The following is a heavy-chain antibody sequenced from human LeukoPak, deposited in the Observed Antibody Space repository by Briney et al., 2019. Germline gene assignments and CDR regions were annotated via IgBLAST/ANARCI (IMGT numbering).Heavy chain of an antibody. CDR3: ARGPGSSIAARLHDY. CDR2: LNHSGST. D-gene: IGHD6-6*01. Sequence: SETLSLICAVYGGSFSGYYWSWIRQPPGKGLEWIGELNHSGSTNYNPSLKSRVTISVDTSKNQFSLKLSSVTAADTAVYYCARGPGSSIAARLHDYWGQGTLVTVSS. V-gene: IGHV4-34*01. CDR1: GGSFSGYY. J-gene: IGHJ4*02.